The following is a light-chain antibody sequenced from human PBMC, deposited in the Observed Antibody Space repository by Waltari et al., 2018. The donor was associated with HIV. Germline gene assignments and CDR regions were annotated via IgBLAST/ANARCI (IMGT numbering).Light chain of an antibody. V-gene: IGLV1-44*01. CDR1: RSNIASNT. J-gene: IGLJ3*02. Sequence: QSVLTQPPSASGTPGQRVTISCSGSRSNIASNTVNWYQQLPGTAPKLLIYSNNQRPSGIPDRFSGYKSGTSASLAISGLQSEDEADYYCAAWDDNMNGWVFGGGTKLTVL. CDR3: AAWDDNMNGWV. CDR2: SNN.